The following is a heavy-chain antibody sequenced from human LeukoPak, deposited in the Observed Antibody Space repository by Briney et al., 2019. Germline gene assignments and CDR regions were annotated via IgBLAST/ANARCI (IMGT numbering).Heavy chain of an antibody. V-gene: IGHV4-34*01. CDR1: GGSFSGYY. CDR2: INHSGST. J-gene: IGHJ4*02. Sequence: SETLSLTCAVYGGSFSGYYWSWIRRPPGRGLEWIGEINHSGSTNYNPSLKSRVTISVDTSKNQFSLKLSSVTAADTAVYYCARPPLHWGQGTLVTVSS. CDR3: ARPPLH.